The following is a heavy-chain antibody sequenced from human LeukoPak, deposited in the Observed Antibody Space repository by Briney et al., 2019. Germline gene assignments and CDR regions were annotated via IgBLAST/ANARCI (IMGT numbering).Heavy chain of an antibody. CDR2: ISGSGGST. CDR1: GFIFSSSA. D-gene: IGHD5/OR15-5a*01. Sequence: GGSLRLSCAASGFIFSSSAMNWVRQAPGKGLEWVSAISGSGGSTYYADSVKGRFTISRDNSKNTLYLQMNSLRAEDTAVYYCAKDLRGHLFESWGQGTLVTVSS. V-gene: IGHV3-23*01. CDR3: AKDLRGHLFES. J-gene: IGHJ4*02.